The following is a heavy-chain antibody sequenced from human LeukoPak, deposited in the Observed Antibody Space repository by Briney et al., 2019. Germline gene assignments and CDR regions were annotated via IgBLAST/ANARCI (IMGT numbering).Heavy chain of an antibody. CDR3: ARASYDLWSGYSHLDY. D-gene: IGHD3-3*01. J-gene: IGHJ4*02. CDR2: INPNSGGT. CDR1: GYTFTGYY. Sequence: ASVKVSCKASGYTFTGYYMHWVRQAPGQGLEWMGWINPNSGGTNYAQKFQGRVTMTRDTSISTAYMELSRLRSDDTAVYYCARASYDLWSGYSHLDYWGQGTLVTVSS. V-gene: IGHV1-2*02.